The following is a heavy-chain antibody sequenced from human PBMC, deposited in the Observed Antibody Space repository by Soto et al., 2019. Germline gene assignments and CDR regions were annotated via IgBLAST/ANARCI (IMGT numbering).Heavy chain of an antibody. V-gene: IGHV1-18*01. J-gene: IGHJ3*01. CDR3: ARWSAIVGGAEAVDV. D-gene: IGHD1-26*01. CDR1: GYTCINYG. CDR2: LSAYNGDT. Sequence: QVQLVQSGAEVKKPGASVRVSCKTSGYTCINYGITWVRQAPGQGLEWMGWLSAYNGDTSSSEKLQGRFTMTTDKATNTVYMDLRSLTSDDTAVYYCARWSAIVGGAEAVDVWGQGTMVIVSS.